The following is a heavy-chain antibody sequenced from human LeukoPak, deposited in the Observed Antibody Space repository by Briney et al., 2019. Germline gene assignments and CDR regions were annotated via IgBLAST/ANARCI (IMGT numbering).Heavy chain of an antibody. CDR3: ARAPGYSYGHGWFDP. CDR1: GFIFSSHG. V-gene: IGHV3-7*01. Sequence: GGSLRLSCAASGFIFSSHGMNWVRQAPGKGLEWVANIKQDGSEKYYVDSVKGRFTISRDNAKNSLYLQMNSLRVEDTAVYYCARAPGYSYGHGWFDPWGQGTLVTVSS. CDR2: IKQDGSEK. J-gene: IGHJ5*02. D-gene: IGHD5-18*01.